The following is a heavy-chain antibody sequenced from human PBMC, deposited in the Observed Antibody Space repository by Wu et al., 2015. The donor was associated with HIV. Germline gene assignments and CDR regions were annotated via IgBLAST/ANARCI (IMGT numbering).Heavy chain of an antibody. J-gene: IGHJ4*02. D-gene: IGHD3-9*01. V-gene: IGHV1-69*15. CDR2: IIPMYGSA. Sequence: QVLLLQSGAEVKRPGSSVRVSCKTSGDIFRNSAINWVRQAPGQGLEWMGMIIPMYGSANYAQKFRDRVTITADESANTAYMEVSSLISEDTAVYYCARELQPVGSGLTTWGQGILVIVSS. CDR1: GDIFRNSA. CDR3: ARELQPVGSGLTT.